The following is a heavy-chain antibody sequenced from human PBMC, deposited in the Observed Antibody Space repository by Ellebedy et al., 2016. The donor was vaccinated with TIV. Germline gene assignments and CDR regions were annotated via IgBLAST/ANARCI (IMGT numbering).Heavy chain of an antibody. J-gene: IGHJ4*02. V-gene: IGHV4-59*13. Sequence: MPSETLSLTCTVSGGSMSPYYWSWVRQSPGGGLEWIGYIFYNGMTNYNPSLKSRVTISIDTSKNQFSLNLTSVIAADTAFYYCARDRGLLGSWGQGALVTVAS. CDR1: GGSMSPYY. CDR3: ARDRGLLGS. CDR2: IFYNGMT. D-gene: IGHD3-10*01.